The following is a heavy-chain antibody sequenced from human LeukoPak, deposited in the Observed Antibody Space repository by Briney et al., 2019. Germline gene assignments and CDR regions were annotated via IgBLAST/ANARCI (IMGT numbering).Heavy chain of an antibody. CDR3: ARELLWFGELSYDAFDI. Sequence: PGGSLRLSCAASGFTFSDYWMTWVRQAPGKGLEWVSYISSSSSTIYYADSVKGRFTISRDNAKNSLYLQMNSLGAEDTAVYYCARELLWFGELSYDAFDIWGQGTMVTVSS. D-gene: IGHD3-10*01. CDR1: GFTFSDYW. CDR2: ISSSSSTI. J-gene: IGHJ3*02. V-gene: IGHV3-48*01.